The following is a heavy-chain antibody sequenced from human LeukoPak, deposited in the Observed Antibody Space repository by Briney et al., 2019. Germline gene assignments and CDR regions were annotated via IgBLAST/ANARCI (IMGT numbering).Heavy chain of an antibody. D-gene: IGHD2/OR15-2a*01. J-gene: IGHJ6*03. CDR3: ARVGLSTRYYYYYYMDV. V-gene: IGHV3-7*01. Sequence: GGSLRLSCAASGFTFSSYWMSWVRQAPGKGLEWVANIKQDGSEKYYVDSVKGRFTISRDNAKNSLYLQMNSLRAEDTAVYYCARVGLSTRYYYYYYMDVWGKGTTVTVSS. CDR1: GFTFSSYW. CDR2: IKQDGSEK.